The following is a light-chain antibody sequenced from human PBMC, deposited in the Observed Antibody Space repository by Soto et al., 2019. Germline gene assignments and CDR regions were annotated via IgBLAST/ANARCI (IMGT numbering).Light chain of an antibody. CDR3: SSYTTRGALYV. CDR1: SSDVGGYHS. CDR2: EVS. Sequence: SVLPQPASVSGSPGPSITISCTGTSSDVGGYHSVSWYQHHPGKAPKLMIYEVSNRPSGVSNRFSGSKSVNTASLTISGLQAEDEADYSCSSYTTRGALYVFGTGTQVTVL. J-gene: IGLJ1*01. V-gene: IGLV2-14*01.